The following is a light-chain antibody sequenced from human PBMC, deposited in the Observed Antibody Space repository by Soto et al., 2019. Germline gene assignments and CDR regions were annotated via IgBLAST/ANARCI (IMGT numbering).Light chain of an antibody. Sequence: VLTQPASVSGSPGQSITISCTGSSSAVGTFRLVSWYQQHPGKVPKLILFEVNKRPSGVSGRFSGSKSGNTASLTISGLQAEDEADYYCCSFTSSNTHVFGTGTKVTVL. CDR2: EVN. CDR1: SSAVGTFRL. CDR3: CSFTSSNTHV. J-gene: IGLJ1*01. V-gene: IGLV2-23*02.